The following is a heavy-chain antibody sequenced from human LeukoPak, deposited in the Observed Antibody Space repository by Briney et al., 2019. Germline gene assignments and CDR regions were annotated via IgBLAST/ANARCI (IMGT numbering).Heavy chain of an antibody. Sequence: PGGSLRLSCTASRFSFSTYAMHWVRQAPGKGLEWVAVIWHDGSTKYYADSVKGRFTISRDNSKNSLYLQVDSLRAEDTAVYYCARSPQGFFFDYWGHGTLVTVSS. V-gene: IGHV3-33*01. CDR3: ARSPQGFFFDY. CDR2: IWHDGSTK. D-gene: IGHD3-10*01. J-gene: IGHJ4*01. CDR1: RFSFSTYA.